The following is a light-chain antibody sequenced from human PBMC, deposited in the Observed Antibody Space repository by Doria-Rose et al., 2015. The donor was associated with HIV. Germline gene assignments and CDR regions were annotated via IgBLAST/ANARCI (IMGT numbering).Light chain of an antibody. V-gene: IGKV3-20*01. Sequence: TQSPGTLSLSPGERATLSCRASQSFSSTYLAWYQQKPGQAPSLLIYDGSTRATGIPDRFSASGSGTDFTLTISRLAPEDFALYYCHQYGTSWTFGQGTKGEI. CDR1: QSFSSTY. CDR3: HQYGTSWT. CDR2: DGS. J-gene: IGKJ1*01.